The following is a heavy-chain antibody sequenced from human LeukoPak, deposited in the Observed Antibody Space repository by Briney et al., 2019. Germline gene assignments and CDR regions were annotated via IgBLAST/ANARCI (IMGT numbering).Heavy chain of an antibody. CDR3: ARGYYDFWSGYYKYYFDY. CDR2: IKQDGSEK. V-gene: IGHV3-7*01. D-gene: IGHD3-3*01. J-gene: IGHJ4*02. Sequence: PGGSLRLSCAASGFTFSSYWMSWVRQAPGKGLEWVANIKQDGSEKYYVDSVKGRFTISRDNAKNSLYLQMNSLRAEDTAVYYCARGYYDFWSGYYKYYFDYWGQGTLVTVSS. CDR1: GFTFSSYW.